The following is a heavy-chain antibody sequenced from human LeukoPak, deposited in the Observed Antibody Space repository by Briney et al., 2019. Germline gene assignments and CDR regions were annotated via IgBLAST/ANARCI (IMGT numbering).Heavy chain of an antibody. J-gene: IGHJ3*02. V-gene: IGHV3-48*01. CDR2: ISSSSSTI. Sequence: PGGSLRLSCAASGFTFSSYSMNWVRQAPGKGLEWVSYISSSSSTIYYADSVKGRFTISRDNAKNSLYLQMNSLRAEDTAVYYCAREIVSGWWDAFDIWGQGTMVTASS. CDR1: GFTFSSYS. D-gene: IGHD6-19*01. CDR3: AREIVSGWWDAFDI.